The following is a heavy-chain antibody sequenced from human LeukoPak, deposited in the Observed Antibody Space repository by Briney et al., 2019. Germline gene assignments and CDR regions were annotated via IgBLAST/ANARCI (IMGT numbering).Heavy chain of an antibody. CDR2: ISGSGDST. CDR1: GFPFSSYV. Sequence: TGGSLRLSCAASGFPFSSYVMRWVRQAPGKRLQWVSAISGSGDSTDYANSVKGRSTISRDNSKNIVFLQMSSLRADDTAIYYCARQVGFCSDSTCYFDYWGQGALVTVSS. J-gene: IGHJ4*02. CDR3: ARQVGFCSDSTCYFDY. D-gene: IGHD3-22*01. V-gene: IGHV3-23*01.